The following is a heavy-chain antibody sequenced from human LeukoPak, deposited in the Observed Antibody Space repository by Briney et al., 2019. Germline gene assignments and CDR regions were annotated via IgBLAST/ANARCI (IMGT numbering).Heavy chain of an antibody. CDR1: GFTFSSYS. CDR3: AKSLGPLGYCSSTSCHYYDY. D-gene: IGHD2-2*01. Sequence: GGSLRLSCAASGFTFSSYSMNWVRQAPGKGLEWVSYISSSSSTIYYADSVKGRFTISRDNSKNTLYLQMNSLRAEDTAVYYCAKSLGPLGYCSSTSCHYYDYWGQGTLVTVST. CDR2: ISSSSSTI. V-gene: IGHV3-48*01. J-gene: IGHJ4*02.